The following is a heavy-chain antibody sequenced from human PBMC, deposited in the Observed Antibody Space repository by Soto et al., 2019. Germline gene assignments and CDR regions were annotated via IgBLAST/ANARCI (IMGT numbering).Heavy chain of an antibody. J-gene: IGHJ5*02. Sequence: DVQLLESGGGLVQRGGSLRLSCAASGFTFSNYAMSWVRQVPGKGLEWVSTIIGSGDRTYYADSVKGRFTVSRDNSKNTLYLQMSSLRAEDTGVYYCAKSEANWFDPWGLGTLVTVSS. CDR1: GFTFSNYA. CDR3: AKSEANWFDP. CDR2: IIGSGDRT. V-gene: IGHV3-23*01.